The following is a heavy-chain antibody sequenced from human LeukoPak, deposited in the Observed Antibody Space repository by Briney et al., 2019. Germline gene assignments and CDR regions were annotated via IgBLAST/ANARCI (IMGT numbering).Heavy chain of an antibody. V-gene: IGHV4-59*01. CDR3: ARDFSSSPDAFDI. CDR1: GGSISSYY. CDR2: IYYSGST. D-gene: IGHD6-13*01. J-gene: IGHJ3*02. Sequence: PSETLSLTCTVSGGSISSYYWSWIRQPPGKGLEWIGYIYYSGSTNYNPSLKSRVTVSVDTSKNQFSLKLSSVTAADTAVYYCARDFSSSPDAFDIWGQGTMVTVSS.